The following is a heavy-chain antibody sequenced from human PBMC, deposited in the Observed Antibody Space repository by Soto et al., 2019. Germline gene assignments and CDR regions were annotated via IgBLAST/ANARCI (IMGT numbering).Heavy chain of an antibody. V-gene: IGHV1-69*01. J-gene: IGHJ4*02. CDR1: GGIFSKSGTFTSFA. Sequence: QAQLVQSVAEVKKPGSSVKVSGTDSGGIFSKSGTFTSFAISWVRQAPGQGPEWMGGVIGSVSTTKYAQRFHGRLTITADESANAAVRELRSLRSEYTAMYYCAAVGRETFNEFDLWGQGPLGTV. CDR3: AAVGRETFNEFDL. D-gene: IGHD6-19*01. CDR2: VIGSVSTT.